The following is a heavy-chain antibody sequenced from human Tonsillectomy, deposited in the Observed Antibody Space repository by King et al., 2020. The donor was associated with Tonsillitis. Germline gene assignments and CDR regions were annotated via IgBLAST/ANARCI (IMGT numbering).Heavy chain of an antibody. CDR3: AREGEEGEYAAFDI. D-gene: IGHD4-17*01. CDR1: KDTFTRDF. Sequence: QLVQSGAEVKKPGASVKVSCTTSKDTFTRDFLHWVRQGPGQGLEWVGMINPTFGSTNYAQTFQGRVTVTRDTSTSTVYLELTSLRSEDTAIYYCAREGEEGEYAAFDIWGQGTRVAVSS. J-gene: IGHJ3*02. CDR2: INPTFGST. V-gene: IGHV1-46*01.